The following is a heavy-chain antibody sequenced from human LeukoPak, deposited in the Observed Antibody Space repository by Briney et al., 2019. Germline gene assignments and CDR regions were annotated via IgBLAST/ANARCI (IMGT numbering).Heavy chain of an antibody. V-gene: IGHV3-48*01. CDR3: ARDPRHSIYSSSFYYYYMDV. CDR1: GFTFSSYS. Sequence: PGGSLRLSCAASGFTFSSYSMNWVRQAPGKGLEWVSYISSSSSTIYYADSVKGRFTISRDNAKNSLYLQMNSLRAEDTAVYYCARDPRHSIYSSSFYYYYMDVWGKGTTVTVSS. J-gene: IGHJ6*03. D-gene: IGHD6-6*01. CDR2: ISSSSSTI.